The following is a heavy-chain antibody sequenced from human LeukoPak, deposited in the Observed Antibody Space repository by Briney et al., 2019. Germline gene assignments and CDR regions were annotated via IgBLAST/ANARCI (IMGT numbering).Heavy chain of an antibody. V-gene: IGHV4-34*01. CDR2: INHSGST. CDR3: AASYYDFRSGYYNLDY. D-gene: IGHD3-3*01. CDR1: GGSFSGYY. Sequence: SETLSLTCAVYGGSFSGYYWSWIRQPPGKGLEWIGEINHSGSTNYNPSLKSRVTISVDTSKNQFSLKLSSVTAADTAVYYCAASYYDFRSGYYNLDYWGQGTLVTVSS. J-gene: IGHJ4*02.